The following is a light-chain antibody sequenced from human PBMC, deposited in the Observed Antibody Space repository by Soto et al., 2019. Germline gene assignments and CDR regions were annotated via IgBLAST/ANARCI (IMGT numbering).Light chain of an antibody. J-gene: IGLJ1*01. Sequence: QSALTQPRSVSGSPGQSVTLSCTGTSSDVGGYHYVSWYQHHPGKAPKIIIYDVNKRPSGVSNRFSGSKSGITASLTISGLQAEDEADYYCCSYAGSDTFGVFGSGTKLTVL. V-gene: IGLV2-11*01. CDR3: CSYAGSDTFGV. CDR2: DVN. CDR1: SSDVGGYHY.